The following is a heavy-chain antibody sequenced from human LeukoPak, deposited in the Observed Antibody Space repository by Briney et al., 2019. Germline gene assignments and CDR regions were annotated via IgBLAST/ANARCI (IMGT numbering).Heavy chain of an antibody. Sequence: GGSLRLSCSASGFTFSNFWMTWVRQAPGKGLEWISILTNNGANTWYADSVKGRFTISRDNSKNTLYLQMNSLRAEDTAIYYCAKGTLGSCIGPRCYPLDSWGQGTLVTVSS. J-gene: IGHJ4*02. CDR3: AKGTLGSCIGPRCYPLDS. CDR2: LTNNGANT. V-gene: IGHV3-23*01. D-gene: IGHD2-15*01. CDR1: GFTFSNFW.